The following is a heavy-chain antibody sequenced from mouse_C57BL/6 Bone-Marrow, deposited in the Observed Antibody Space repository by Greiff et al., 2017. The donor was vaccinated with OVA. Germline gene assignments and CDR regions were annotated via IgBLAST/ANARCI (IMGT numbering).Heavy chain of an antibody. Sequence: QVQLQQPGAELVKPGASVKLSCKASGYTFTSYWMQWVKQRPGQGLEWIGEIDPSDSYTNYNQKFKGKATLTVDTSSSTAYMQLSSLTSEDSAVYFCARSIAGEGYWGQGTTLTVSS. CDR2: IDPSDSYT. CDR3: ARSIAGEGY. J-gene: IGHJ2*01. D-gene: IGHD2-13*01. CDR1: GYTFTSYW. V-gene: IGHV1-50*01.